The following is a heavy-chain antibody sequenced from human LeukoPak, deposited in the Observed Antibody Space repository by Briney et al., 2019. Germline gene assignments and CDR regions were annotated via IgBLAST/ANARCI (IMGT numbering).Heavy chain of an antibody. CDR3: ARRGRAAGKYGGYEYWYFDY. J-gene: IGHJ4*02. Sequence: PSETLSLTCNVSGDSFSSYFWSWIRQPAGKGLEWIGRLHASGGANYNPPLKSRVTISVDTSKNRFSLKLSSVTAADTAVYYCARRGRAAGKYGGYEYWYFDYWGQGTLVTVSS. CDR1: GDSFSSYF. V-gene: IGHV4-4*07. CDR2: LHASGGA. D-gene: IGHD5-12*01.